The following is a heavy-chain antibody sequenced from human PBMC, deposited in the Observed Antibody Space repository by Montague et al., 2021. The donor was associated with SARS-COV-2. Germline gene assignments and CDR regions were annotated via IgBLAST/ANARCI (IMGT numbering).Heavy chain of an antibody. CDR3: ASLTLGYCSSTSCYSDWFDP. Sequence: SETLSLTCAVYGGSFSGYYWSWIRQPPGKELEWIGEINHSGSTNYNPSLKSRVTISVDTSKNQFSLKLSSVTAADTAVYYCASLTLGYCSSTSCYSDWFDPWGQGTLVTVSS. J-gene: IGHJ5*02. CDR2: INHSGST. V-gene: IGHV4-34*01. CDR1: GGSFSGYY. D-gene: IGHD2-2*02.